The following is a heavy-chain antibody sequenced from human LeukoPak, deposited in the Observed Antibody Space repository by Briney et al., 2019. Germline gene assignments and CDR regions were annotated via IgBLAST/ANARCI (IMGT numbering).Heavy chain of an antibody. CDR3: ARDLRPNYYGSESHLPDY. CDR2: ISYDGSDK. V-gene: IGHV3-30*04. J-gene: IGHJ4*02. CDR1: GFTFSNYV. Sequence: GRSLRLSCAASGFTFSNYVMHWVRQAPGKGLEWVAIISYDGSDKYYADSVKGRFTISRDNSRNTLYLQMNSLRAEDTAVYYCARDLRPNYYGSESHLPDYWGQGTLVTVSS. D-gene: IGHD3-10*01.